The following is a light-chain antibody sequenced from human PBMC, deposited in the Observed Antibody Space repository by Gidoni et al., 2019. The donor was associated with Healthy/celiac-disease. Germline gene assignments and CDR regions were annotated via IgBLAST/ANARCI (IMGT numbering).Light chain of an antibody. J-gene: IGKJ3*01. V-gene: IGKV1-39*01. Sequence: TQSPSSLSASVGDRVTITCRASQSISSYLNWYQQKPGKAPKLLIYAASSLQSGVPSRFSGSGSGTDFTLTISSLQPEDFATYYCQQSYSTPIFTFGPGTKVEIK. CDR2: AAS. CDR1: QSISSY. CDR3: QQSYSTPIFT.